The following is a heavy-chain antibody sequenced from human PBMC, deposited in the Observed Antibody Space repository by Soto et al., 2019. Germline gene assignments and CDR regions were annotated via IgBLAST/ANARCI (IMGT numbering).Heavy chain of an antibody. CDR2: INHSGST. J-gene: IGHJ6*02. V-gene: IGHV4-34*01. CDR1: GGSFSGYY. Sequence: SETLSLTCAVYGGSFSGYYWSWIRQPPGKGLEWIGEINHSGSTNYNPSLKSRVTISVDTSKNQFSLKLSSVTAADTALYYCARLRLETGYYYYGMDVWGQGTTVTVSS. CDR3: ARLRLETGYYYYGMDV. D-gene: IGHD5-12*01.